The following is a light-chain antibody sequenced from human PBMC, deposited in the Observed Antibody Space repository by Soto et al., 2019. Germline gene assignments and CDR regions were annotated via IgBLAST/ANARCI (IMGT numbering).Light chain of an antibody. CDR2: DAS. J-gene: IGKJ1*01. CDR3: QQYNSYSWT. CDR1: QSISSW. V-gene: IGKV1-5*01. Sequence: DIQMTQSPSALSASVGDRATITCRASQSISSWLAWYQQKPGRAPKLLIYDASTLQSGVPSRFSGSRSGTEFTLTISSLQPDDFATYYCQQYNSYSWTFGQGTKVGI.